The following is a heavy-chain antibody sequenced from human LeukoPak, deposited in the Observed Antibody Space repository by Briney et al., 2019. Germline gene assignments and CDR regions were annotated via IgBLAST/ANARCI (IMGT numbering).Heavy chain of an antibody. CDR2: IKQDGSEK. D-gene: IGHD6-13*01. Sequence: GGSLRLSCTASGFTFSTSWMNWGRQAPGKGLEWVANIKQDGSEKYYVDSVKGRFTISRDNPKNSLSLQMNSLTAEDTAVYYCARRGTSSSWAHFDYWGQGTLVTVSS. J-gene: IGHJ4*02. CDR3: ARRGTSSSWAHFDY. V-gene: IGHV3-7*05. CDR1: GFTFSTSW.